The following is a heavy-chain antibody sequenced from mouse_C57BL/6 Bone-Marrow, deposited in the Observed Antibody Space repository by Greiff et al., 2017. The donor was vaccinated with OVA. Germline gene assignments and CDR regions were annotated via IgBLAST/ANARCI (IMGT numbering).Heavy chain of an antibody. CDR3: ARGPLTTVVATHVDD. D-gene: IGHD1-1*01. J-gene: IGHJ2*01. V-gene: IGHV3-8*01. CDR1: GYSITSDY. CDR2: ISYSGST. Sequence: VQLQQSGPGLAKPSQTLSLTCSVTGYSITSDYWNWFRTFPGTKLEYMGYISYSGSTYYNPSLKSRISITRDTSKNQYYLQLNSVTTEDTATYDCARGPLTTVVATHVDDWGQGTTLTVSS.